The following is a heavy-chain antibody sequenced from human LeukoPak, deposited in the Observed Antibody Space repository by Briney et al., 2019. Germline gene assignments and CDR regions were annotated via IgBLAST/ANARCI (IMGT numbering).Heavy chain of an antibody. CDR3: TTSTDYNWFDP. J-gene: IGHJ5*02. Sequence: KPGGSLRLSCAASGFTFSQAWMSCVRQAPGKGLEWVGRIRPETDGGTTDYAAPVKGRFTISRDDSKNTLYLQMNSLKTEDTAVYYCTTSTDYNWFDPWGQGTLVTVSS. CDR2: IRPETDGGTT. V-gene: IGHV3-15*01. D-gene: IGHD2-2*01. CDR1: GFTFSQAW.